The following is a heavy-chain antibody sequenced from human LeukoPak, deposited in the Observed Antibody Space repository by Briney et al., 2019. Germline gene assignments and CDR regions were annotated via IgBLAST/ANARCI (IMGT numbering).Heavy chain of an antibody. V-gene: IGHV4-39*07. D-gene: IGHD7-27*01. J-gene: IGHJ4*02. CDR2: IYYSGST. Sequence: SETLSLTCTVSGGSISSSSYYWGWIRQPPGKGLEWIVSIYYSGSTYYNPSLKNRVTISEDPTKNQFSLKLSSVTAADTAVYYCARGLGYWGQGTLVTVSS. CDR3: ARGLGY. CDR1: GGSISSSSYY.